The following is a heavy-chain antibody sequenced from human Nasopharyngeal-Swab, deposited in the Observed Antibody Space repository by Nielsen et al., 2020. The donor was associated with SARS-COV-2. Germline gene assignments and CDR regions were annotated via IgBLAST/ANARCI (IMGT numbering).Heavy chain of an antibody. CDR1: GFTFSDYY. CDR3: ASLLWFGELPSDYYYYGMDV. D-gene: IGHD3-10*01. J-gene: IGHJ6*02. V-gene: IGHV3-11*04. Sequence: GESLKISCAASGFTFSDYYMSWIRQAPGKGLEWVSYIRSSGSTIYYADSVKGRFTISRDNAKNSLYLQMNSLRAEDTAVYYCASLLWFGELPSDYYYYGMDVWGQGTTVTVSS. CDR2: IRSSGSTI.